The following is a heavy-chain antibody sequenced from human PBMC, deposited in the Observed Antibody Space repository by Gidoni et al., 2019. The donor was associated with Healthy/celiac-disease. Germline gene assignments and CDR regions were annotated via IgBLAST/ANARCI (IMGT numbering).Heavy chain of an antibody. D-gene: IGHD3-16*01. CDR2: IYWNDDK. CDR1: GFSLSTSGVG. Sequence: QITLKESGPTLVKPTQTLTLTCTSSGFSLSTSGVGVGWIRQPPGKALEWLALIYWNDDKRYSPSLKSRLTITKDTSKNQVVLTMTNMDPVDTATYYCAHSLRLGELYPDAFDIWGQGTMVTVSS. V-gene: IGHV2-5*01. J-gene: IGHJ3*02. CDR3: AHSLRLGELYPDAFDI.